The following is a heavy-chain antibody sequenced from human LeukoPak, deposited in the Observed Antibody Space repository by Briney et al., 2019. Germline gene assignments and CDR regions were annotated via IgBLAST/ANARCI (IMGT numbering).Heavy chain of an antibody. CDR3: ARDDYGDYAGFDY. D-gene: IGHD4-17*01. CDR2: IGSSSSYI. V-gene: IGHV3-21*01. Sequence: GGSLRLSCAASGFTFGSYSMNWVRQAPGKGLEWVSSIGSSSSYIYYADSVKGRFTISRDNAKNSLYLQMNSLRAEDTAVYYCARDDYGDYAGFDYWGQGTLVTVSS. CDR1: GFTFGSYS. J-gene: IGHJ4*02.